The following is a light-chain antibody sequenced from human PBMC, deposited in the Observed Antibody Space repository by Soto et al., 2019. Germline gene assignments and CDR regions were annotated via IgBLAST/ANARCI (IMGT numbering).Light chain of an antibody. CDR3: QQYGST. CDR2: GAS. CDR1: QNLASKY. Sequence: EDALTQSPGTLSLSPGERATLSCRAGQNLASKYLAWYQQKAGQAPRLLIYGASSRATGIPDRFSGSGSGTDCTLTISRLEPEDFAVYYCQQYGSTFGQGTRLEIK. J-gene: IGKJ5*01. V-gene: IGKV3-20*01.